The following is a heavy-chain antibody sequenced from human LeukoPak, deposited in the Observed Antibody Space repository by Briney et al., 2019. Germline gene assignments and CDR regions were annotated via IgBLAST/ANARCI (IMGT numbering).Heavy chain of an antibody. D-gene: IGHD3-3*01. V-gene: IGHV4-59*01. CDR1: GGSISSYY. CDR3: ARYDFNKFFDY. Sequence: PSETLSLTCTVSGGSISSYYWSWIRQPPGKGLEWIGNIYYSGSTNYNPPLKSRVTISVDTSKNQFSLKLSSVTAADTAVYYCARYDFNKFFDYWGQGTLVTVSS. CDR2: IYYSGST. J-gene: IGHJ4*02.